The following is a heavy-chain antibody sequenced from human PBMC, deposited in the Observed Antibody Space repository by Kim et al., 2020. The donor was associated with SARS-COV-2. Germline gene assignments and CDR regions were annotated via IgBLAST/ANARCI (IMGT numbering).Heavy chain of an antibody. J-gene: IGHJ4*02. CDR3: ARGHGYSYGYTY. V-gene: IGHV4-34*01. D-gene: IGHD5-18*01. Sequence: NHNPSLKSRVTVSVDTSKNQFSLKLSSTTAADTAVYYCARGHGYSYGYTYWGRGTLVTVSS.